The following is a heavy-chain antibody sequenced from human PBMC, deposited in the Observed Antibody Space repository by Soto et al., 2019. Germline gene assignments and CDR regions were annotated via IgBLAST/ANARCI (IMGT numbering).Heavy chain of an antibody. V-gene: IGHV3-11*06. CDR3: ASTYYYDSSGPKFDY. CDR2: ISSSSSYT. CDR1: GFTFSDYY. D-gene: IGHD3-22*01. J-gene: IGHJ4*02. Sequence: GSLRLSCAASGFTFSDYYMSWVRQAPVNGLEWVSYISSSSSYTNYADSVKGRFTISRDNAKNSLYLQMNSLRAEDTAVYYCASTYYYDSSGPKFDYWGQGTLVTVSS.